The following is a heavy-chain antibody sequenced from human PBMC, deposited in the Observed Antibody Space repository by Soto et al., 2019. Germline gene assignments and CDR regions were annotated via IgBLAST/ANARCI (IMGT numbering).Heavy chain of an antibody. D-gene: IGHD2-8*01. Sequence: ELQLVESGGGLVQRGGSLRLSCAASGFTISPYWIHWVRQAPGKGLVWVSRITGDGTTTNYADSVKGRFTISRDNAKNTVYLQMDSLRAEDTAVYYCARDTNYQPDYWGQGTLVTVSS. J-gene: IGHJ4*02. V-gene: IGHV3-74*01. CDR3: ARDTNYQPDY. CDR1: GFTISPYW. CDR2: ITGDGTTT.